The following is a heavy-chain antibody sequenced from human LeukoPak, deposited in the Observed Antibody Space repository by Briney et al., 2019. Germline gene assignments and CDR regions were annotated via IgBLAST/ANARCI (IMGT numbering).Heavy chain of an antibody. Sequence: PGGSLRLSCAASGFTFSNYAMHWIRQAPGKGLEWVAVISYDGSSEYYPDSVKGRFTISRDNSKNMLYLQMNSLRSEDTAMYYCARGSTSDWPLDHWGQETLVTISS. V-gene: IGHV3-30-3*01. D-gene: IGHD2-2*01. CDR3: ARGSTSDWPLDH. CDR2: ISYDGSSE. J-gene: IGHJ4*02. CDR1: GFTFSNYA.